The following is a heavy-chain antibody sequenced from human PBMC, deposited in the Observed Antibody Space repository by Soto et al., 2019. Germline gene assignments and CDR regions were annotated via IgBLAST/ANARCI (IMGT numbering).Heavy chain of an antibody. V-gene: IGHV4-4*02. Sequence: QVQLQESGPGLVKPSGTLSLTCAVSGVSIGSHDWWTWVSQPPGKGLEWSGESHQSGNTNYNSSLERRVTISLDKSKNLFALQLSSVTVADAAVYYFATRDTGRVYWGQGTLVTVSS. D-gene: IGHD5-18*01. CDR2: SHQSGNT. CDR3: ATRDTGRVY. CDR1: GVSIGSHDW. J-gene: IGHJ4*02.